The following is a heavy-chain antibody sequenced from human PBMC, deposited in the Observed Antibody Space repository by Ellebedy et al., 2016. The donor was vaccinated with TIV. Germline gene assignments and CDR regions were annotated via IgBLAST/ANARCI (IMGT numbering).Heavy chain of an antibody. CDR1: GYTFSSYA. V-gene: IGHV1-3*01. Sequence: AASVKVSCKASGYTFSSYAMHWVRQAPGQRLEWMGWMNAGNGNTKYSQKFQGRVTITWGTAASTAYMELSSLRSEDAAVYYCARHLRMGQENWFDPWGQGTLVTVSS. CDR2: MNAGNGNT. J-gene: IGHJ5*02. D-gene: IGHD3-16*01. CDR3: ARHLRMGQENWFDP.